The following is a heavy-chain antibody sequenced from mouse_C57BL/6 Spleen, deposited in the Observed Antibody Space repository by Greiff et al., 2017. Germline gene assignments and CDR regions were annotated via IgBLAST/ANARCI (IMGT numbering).Heavy chain of an antibody. V-gene: IGHV3-6*01. CDR1: GYSITSGYY. D-gene: IGHD1-1*01. J-gene: IGHJ4*01. Sequence: EVKLQVSGPGLVKPSQSLSLTCSVTGYSITSGYYWNWIRQFPGNKLEWMGYISYDGSNNYNPSLKNRISITRDTSKNQFFLKLNSVTTEDTATYYCARDHYGRGYAMDYWGQGTSVTVSS. CDR3: ARDHYGRGYAMDY. CDR2: ISYDGSN.